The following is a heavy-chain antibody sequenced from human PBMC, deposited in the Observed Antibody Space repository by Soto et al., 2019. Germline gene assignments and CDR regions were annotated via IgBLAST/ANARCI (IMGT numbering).Heavy chain of an antibody. CDR3: TRFFSQSWGFGYFDL. CDR2: ISYDGTNK. D-gene: IGHD3-16*01. CDR1: GFTFNSYA. V-gene: IGHV3-30-3*01. Sequence: XGSLRLSCAASGFTFNSYAFHWVRQAPGKGLEWVAVISYDGTNKYYTDSVKGRFTISRDNSKNTLYLQMNRLRPEDTAVYYCTRFFSQSWGFGYFDLWGRGTLVTVSS. J-gene: IGHJ2*01.